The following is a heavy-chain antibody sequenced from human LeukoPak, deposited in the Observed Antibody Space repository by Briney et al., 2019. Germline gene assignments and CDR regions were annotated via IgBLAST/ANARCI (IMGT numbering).Heavy chain of an antibody. CDR1: GYTFTDYY. CDR3: ARGDCSGASCYDLFDV. D-gene: IGHD2-2*01. Sequence: ASVTVSCKASGYTFTDYYIHWVRQAPGQGLAWLGWINPKSGGTDSAQKFQGRVTMTRDTSISSAYVELSRLSSDDTAVYYCARGDCSGASCYDLFDVWGQGTKVTVSS. CDR2: INPKSGGT. J-gene: IGHJ3*01. V-gene: IGHV1-2*02.